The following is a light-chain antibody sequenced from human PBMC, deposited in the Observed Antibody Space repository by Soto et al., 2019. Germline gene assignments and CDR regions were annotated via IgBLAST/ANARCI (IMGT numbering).Light chain of an antibody. CDR2: GAS. CDR1: QSVSSSY. J-gene: IGKJ1*01. V-gene: IGKV3-20*01. CDR3: QQYGSPRT. Sequence: EIVLTQSPGTLSLSPGERATLSCRASQSVSSSYLAWYQQKPGQAPRLLIYGASSRATGIPDRFSGSGSRTDFTLTISRLEPEDFAVYYCQQYGSPRTFGQGTKVEIK.